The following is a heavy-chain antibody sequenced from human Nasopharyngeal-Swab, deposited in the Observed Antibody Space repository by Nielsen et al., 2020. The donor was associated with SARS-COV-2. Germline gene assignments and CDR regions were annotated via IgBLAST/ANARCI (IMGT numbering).Heavy chain of an antibody. Sequence: SETLSLTCTVSGGSISSGGYYWSWIRQHPGKGLEWIGYIYYSGSTNYNPSLKSRVTISVDTSKIQFSLKLSSVTAADTAVYYCARGEFRKYYFAYWGQGTLVTVSS. CDR2: IYYSGST. J-gene: IGHJ4*02. CDR3: ARGEFRKYYFAY. D-gene: IGHD3-10*01. CDR1: GGSISSGGYY. V-gene: IGHV4-31*03.